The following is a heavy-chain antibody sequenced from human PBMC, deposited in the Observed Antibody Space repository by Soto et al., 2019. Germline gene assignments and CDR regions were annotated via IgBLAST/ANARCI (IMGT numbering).Heavy chain of an antibody. J-gene: IGHJ6*03. CDR1: GGSFSGYY. D-gene: IGHD1-1*01. Sequence: PSETLSLTCAVYGGSFSGYYWSWIRQPPGKGLEWIGEINHSGSTNYNPSLKSRVTISVDTSKNQFSLKLSSVTAADTAVYYCARTNKNWRYYYYYYYMDVWGKGATVNVSS. CDR2: INHSGST. CDR3: ARTNKNWRYYYYYYYMDV. V-gene: IGHV4-34*01.